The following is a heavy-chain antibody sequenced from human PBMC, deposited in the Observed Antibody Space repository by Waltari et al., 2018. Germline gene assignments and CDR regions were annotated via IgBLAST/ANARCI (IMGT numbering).Heavy chain of an antibody. V-gene: IGHV5-51*03. CDR1: GYSFTTYW. D-gene: IGHD3-10*01. J-gene: IGHJ3*02. CDR2: IYPGDSDA. Sequence: EVQLVQSGAEVKKPGESLKISCKGSGYSFTTYWIGWVRQMPGKGLEWMGIIYPGDSDASYSPSFQGQVTISADKSISTAYLQWSSLKASDTAMYYCARGLYYYGSGREKGLGAFDIWGQGTMVTVSS. CDR3: ARGLYYYGSGREKGLGAFDI.